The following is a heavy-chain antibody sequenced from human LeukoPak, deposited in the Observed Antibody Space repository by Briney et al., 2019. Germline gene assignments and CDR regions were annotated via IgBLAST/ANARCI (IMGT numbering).Heavy chain of an antibody. Sequence: GGSLRLSCSASGFTVSNRYMNWVRQAPGNGLEWVSVIYAGGSTYYADSVKGRFTISRDNSKNTLYLQMNSLRAEDTAVYYCEQEPAYDILTGYSNVFDYWGQGTLVTVSS. CDR1: GFTVSNRY. V-gene: IGHV3-53*01. J-gene: IGHJ4*02. CDR3: EQEPAYDILTGYSNVFDY. CDR2: IYAGGST. D-gene: IGHD3-9*01.